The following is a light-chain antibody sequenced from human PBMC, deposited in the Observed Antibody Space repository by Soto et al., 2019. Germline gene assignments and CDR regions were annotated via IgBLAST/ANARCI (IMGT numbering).Light chain of an antibody. CDR1: TSNIGGST. V-gene: IGLV1-44*01. CDR2: GNT. Sequence: QSALTQPPSASGTPGQRVTISCSGSTSNIGGSTVSWYQQFPGAAPKLLIHGNTQRPLGVPVRFSASKSDTSASLAISGLQSEDEADYYCATWNDGVFVFEIGTKVTVL. CDR3: ATWNDGVFV. J-gene: IGLJ1*01.